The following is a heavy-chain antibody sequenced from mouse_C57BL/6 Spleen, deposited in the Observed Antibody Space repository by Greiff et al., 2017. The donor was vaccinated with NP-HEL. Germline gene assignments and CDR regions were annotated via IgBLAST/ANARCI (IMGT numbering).Heavy chain of an antibody. D-gene: IGHD2-4*01. V-gene: IGHV5-4*03. CDR3: ARATFSTMITTRYAMDY. CDR1: GFTFSSYA. J-gene: IGHJ4*01. Sequence: EVKLMESGGGLVKPGGSLKLSCAASGFTFSSYAMSWVRQTPEKRLEWVATISDGGSYTYYPDNVKGRFTISRDNAKNNLYLQMSHLKSEDTAMYYCARATFSTMITTRYAMDYWGQGTSVTVSS. CDR2: ISDGGSYT.